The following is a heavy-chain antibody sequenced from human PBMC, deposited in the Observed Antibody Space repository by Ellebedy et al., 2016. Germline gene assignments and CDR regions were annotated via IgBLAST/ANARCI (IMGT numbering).Heavy chain of an antibody. Sequence: ASVKVSXXASGYTFTDYYINWVRQAPGQGLEWMGWINPYSGGTEYAQKFRGRVTMTRDTSISTAYMELSSLRSDDTAVYYCARERGDSSSWERAVGYWGQGTLVTVSS. J-gene: IGHJ4*02. V-gene: IGHV1-2*02. CDR3: ARERGDSSSWERAVGY. CDR2: INPYSGGT. CDR1: GYTFTDYY. D-gene: IGHD6-13*01.